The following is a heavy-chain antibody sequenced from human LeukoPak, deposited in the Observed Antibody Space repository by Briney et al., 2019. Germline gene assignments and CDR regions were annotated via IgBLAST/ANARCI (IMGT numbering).Heavy chain of an antibody. D-gene: IGHD3-10*01. Sequence: GGSLRLSCAASGFTFSSYEMNWVRQAPGKGLEWVSYISSSGSTIYYADSVKGRFTISRDNAKNSLYLQMNSLRAEDTAVYYYAREVYGSGSYFDYWGQGILVTVSS. CDR1: GFTFSSYE. J-gene: IGHJ4*02. V-gene: IGHV3-48*03. CDR2: ISSSGSTI. CDR3: AREVYGSGSYFDY.